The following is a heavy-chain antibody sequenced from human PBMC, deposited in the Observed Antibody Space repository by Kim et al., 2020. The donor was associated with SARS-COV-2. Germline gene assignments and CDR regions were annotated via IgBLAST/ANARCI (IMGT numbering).Heavy chain of an antibody. CDR1: DGSISSRGYY. J-gene: IGHJ4*02. D-gene: IGHD2-15*01. CDR2: VYYTGNT. Sequence: SETLSLTCTVSDGSISSRGYYWGWIRQPPGKGLEWIGCVYYTGNTYYTPSLKSRLSISVDTSKNQFSLKMTSVTAADTSVYYCARHFRGTPMQFLGLDQFDSWGQGVLVTVSS. V-gene: IGHV4-39*01. CDR3: ARHFRGTPMQFLGLDQFDS.